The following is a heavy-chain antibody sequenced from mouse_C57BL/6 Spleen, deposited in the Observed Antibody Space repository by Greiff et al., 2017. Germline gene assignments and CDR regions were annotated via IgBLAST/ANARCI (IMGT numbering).Heavy chain of an antibody. D-gene: IGHD1-1*01. Sequence: QVQLKQSGPELVKPGASVKISCKASGYAFSSSWMNWVKQRPGKGLEWIGRIYPGDGDTNYNGKFKGKATLTADKSSSTAYMQLSSLTSEDSAVYFCATPITTVVAPDYWGQGTTLTVSS. V-gene: IGHV1-82*01. CDR1: GYAFSSSW. CDR3: ATPITTVVAPDY. CDR2: IYPGDGDT. J-gene: IGHJ2*01.